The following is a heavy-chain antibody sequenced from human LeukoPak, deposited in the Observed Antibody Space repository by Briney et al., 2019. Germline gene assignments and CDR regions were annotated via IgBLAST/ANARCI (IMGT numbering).Heavy chain of an antibody. J-gene: IGHJ6*02. D-gene: IGHD5-24*01. CDR2: IHSDESLI. CDR1: GYSFSKYW. CDR3: GRYGLSGNGYTSYFYYGMDF. V-gene: IGHV5-51*01. Sequence: GESLKISCTASGYSFSKYWIGWVRQTPGKGLEWMGFIHSDESLIRYSPSFEGQVTISADNSINTAYLQWNSLKASDTAMYYCGRYGLSGNGYTSYFYYGMDFWGQGTAVTVSS.